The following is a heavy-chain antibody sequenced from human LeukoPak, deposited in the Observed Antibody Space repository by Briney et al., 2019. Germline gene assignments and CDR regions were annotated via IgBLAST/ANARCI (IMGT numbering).Heavy chain of an antibody. CDR3: ARDTAYELELRGCFDY. V-gene: IGHV3-7*03. CDR2: IKQDGSEK. J-gene: IGHJ4*02. Sequence: GGSLRLSCAASGFTFSSYAMSWVRQAPGKGLEWAASIKQDGSEKYYVDSVKGRFTISRDNAKNSLYLQMNSLRAEDTAVFYCARDTAYELELRGCFDYWGQGTLVTVSS. CDR1: GFTFSSYA. D-gene: IGHD1-7*01.